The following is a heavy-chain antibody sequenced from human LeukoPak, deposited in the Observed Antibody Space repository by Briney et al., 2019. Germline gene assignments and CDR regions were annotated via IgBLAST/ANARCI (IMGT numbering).Heavy chain of an antibody. CDR1: GFTFSSYS. D-gene: IGHD2-15*01. V-gene: IGHV3-21*01. J-gene: IGHJ4*02. CDR2: INSSSSYI. CDR3: ARDMGYCSGGSCYLYYFDY. Sequence: GGSLKLSCAASGFTFSSYSMNWVRQAPGKGLEWVSSINSSSSYIYYADSVKGRFTISRDNAKNSVYLQMNSLRADDTAVYYCARDMGYCSGGSCYLYYFDYWGQGTLVSVSS.